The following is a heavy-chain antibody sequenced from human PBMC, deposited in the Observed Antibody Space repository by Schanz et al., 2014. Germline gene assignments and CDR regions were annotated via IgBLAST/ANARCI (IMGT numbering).Heavy chain of an antibody. J-gene: IGHJ4*02. D-gene: IGHD6-19*01. CDR2: ISGSGGST. CDR3: AKLSSSGRLAGYFDY. CDR1: GFTFSSYA. V-gene: IGHV3-23*04. Sequence: VQLVESGGGLVKPGGSLRLSCAASGFTFSSYAMSWVRQAPGKGLEWVSGISGSGGSTYYADSVKGRFTISRDNSKNTLYLQMSSLRAEDTAIYYCAKLSSSGRLAGYFDYWGQGALVTVSS.